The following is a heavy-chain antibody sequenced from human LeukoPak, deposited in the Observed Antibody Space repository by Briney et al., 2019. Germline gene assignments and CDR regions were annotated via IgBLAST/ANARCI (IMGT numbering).Heavy chain of an antibody. D-gene: IGHD1-26*01. V-gene: IGHV1-18*01. CDR1: GYTFTSYG. CDR3: ARGGEWELLPGDFDY. Sequence: ASVKVSCKASGYTFTSYGISWVRQAPGQGLEWMGWISAYIGNTNYAQKLQGRVTMTTDTSTSTAYMELRSLRSDDTAVYYCARGGEWELLPGDFDYWGQGTLVTVSS. CDR2: ISAYIGNT. J-gene: IGHJ4*02.